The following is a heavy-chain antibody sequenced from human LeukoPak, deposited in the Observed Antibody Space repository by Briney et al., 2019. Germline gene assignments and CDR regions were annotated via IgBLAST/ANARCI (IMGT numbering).Heavy chain of an antibody. J-gene: IGHJ4*02. CDR1: GYTFTSYA. Sequence: ASVKVSCKASGYTFTSYAMHWVRQAPGQRLEWMGWINAGNGNTKYSQKFQGRVTITRDTSASTAYMELSSLRSEDTAVYYCAREGRILWFGVLTLRYWGQGTLVTVSS. CDR2: INAGNGNT. CDR3: AREGRILWFGVLTLRY. D-gene: IGHD3-10*01. V-gene: IGHV1-3*01.